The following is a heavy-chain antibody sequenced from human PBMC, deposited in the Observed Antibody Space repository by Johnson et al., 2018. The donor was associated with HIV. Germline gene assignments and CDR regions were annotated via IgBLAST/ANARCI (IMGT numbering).Heavy chain of an antibody. CDR3: AIDGAYSSSWYSAFDI. D-gene: IGHD6-13*01. CDR2: ISYDGSNK. V-gene: IGHV3-30*04. CDR1: GFTFSSYA. J-gene: IGHJ3*02. Sequence: VQVVESGGGVVQPGRSLRLSCAASGFTFSSYAMHWVRQAPGKGLEWVAVISYDGSNKYYADTVKGRFTISRDNSKNTLYLKMNSLRAEDTAVYYCAIDGAYSSSWYSAFDIWGQGTMVTVSS.